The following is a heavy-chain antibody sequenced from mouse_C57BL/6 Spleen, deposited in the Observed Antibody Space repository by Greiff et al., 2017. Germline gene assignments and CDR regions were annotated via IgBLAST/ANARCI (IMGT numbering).Heavy chain of an antibody. CDR1: GFTFSSYA. CDR3: ARGLVFDY. J-gene: IGHJ2*01. V-gene: IGHV5-4*03. CDR2: ISDGGSYT. Sequence: EVNVVESGGGLVKPGGSLKLSCAASGFTFSSYAMSWVRQTPEKRLEWVATISDGGSYTYYPDNVKGRFTISRDNAKNNLYLQMSHLKSEDTAMYYCARGLVFDYWGQGTTLTVSS.